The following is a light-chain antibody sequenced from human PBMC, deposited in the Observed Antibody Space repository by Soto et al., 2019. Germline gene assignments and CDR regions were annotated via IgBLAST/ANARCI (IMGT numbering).Light chain of an antibody. CDR2: GAS. CDR3: QHYGSSLAIT. J-gene: IGKJ5*01. CDR1: QSVSSNY. Sequence: EIVLTQSPGTLSLSPGERATLSCRASQSVSSNYFAWYQQKPGQAPRLLIYGASSRATGIPDRFSGSGSGTDFTLTISRLEPEDFAVYYCQHYGSSLAITFGQGTRLEIK. V-gene: IGKV3-20*01.